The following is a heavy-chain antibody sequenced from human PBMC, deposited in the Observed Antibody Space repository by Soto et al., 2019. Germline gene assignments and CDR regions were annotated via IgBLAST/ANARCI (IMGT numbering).Heavy chain of an antibody. D-gene: IGHD2-15*01. CDR1: GFTFSSYG. CDR2: ISGTSSTI. Sequence: GGSLRLSCAASGFTFSSYGINWVRQALGKGLEWVSYISGTSSTIYYADSVKGRFTISRDNAKNSLYLQMNGLRAEDTAMYYCARRYCSGGSCYSGYFYYYMDVWGKGTTVTVSS. V-gene: IGHV3-48*01. CDR3: ARRYCSGGSCYSGYFYYYMDV. J-gene: IGHJ6*03.